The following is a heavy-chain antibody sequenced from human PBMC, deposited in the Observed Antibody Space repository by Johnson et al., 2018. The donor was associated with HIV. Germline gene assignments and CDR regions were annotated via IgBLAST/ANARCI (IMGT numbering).Heavy chain of an antibody. CDR1: EFAVSSNE. CDR2: VSGDST. J-gene: IGHJ3*02. Sequence: VQLVESRGVLVQPGGSLRLSCAASEFAVSSNEMDWVRQAPGKGLEWVSFVSGDSTYYADSVTGRFPISRDNSKNTLYLEMNSLRAEDTAVYYCAKGSGSGWLRDAFDIWGQGTMVTVSS. CDR3: AKGSGSGWLRDAFDI. D-gene: IGHD6-19*01. V-gene: IGHV3-38-3*01.